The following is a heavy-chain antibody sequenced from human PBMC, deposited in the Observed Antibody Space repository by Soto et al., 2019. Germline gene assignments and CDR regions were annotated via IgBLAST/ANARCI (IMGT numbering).Heavy chain of an antibody. D-gene: IGHD3-10*01. Sequence: QVQLVQSGAEVKKPRASEKDSCKASGYSFTSHGITWVRPTPGQGLEWMGWISAYNGHTNSAQKLKGRVTMTPGTSTGTAYMELRSLRSDDTAVYYCARDNGFGASDVWGQGTTVTVSS. J-gene: IGHJ6*02. CDR3: ARDNGFGASDV. CDR2: ISAYNGHT. V-gene: IGHV1-18*01. CDR1: GYSFTSHG.